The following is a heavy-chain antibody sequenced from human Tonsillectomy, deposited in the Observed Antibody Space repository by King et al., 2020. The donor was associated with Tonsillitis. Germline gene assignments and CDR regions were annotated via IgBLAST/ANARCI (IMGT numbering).Heavy chain of an antibody. V-gene: IGHV5-51*04. D-gene: IGHD2/OR15-2a*01. J-gene: IGHJ6*04. CDR1: GYRSTNYW. CDR2: IHAADSDT. Sequence: QLVQSGAEVRKPGASLKISCKNSGYRSTNYWIGWARQMPGKGLEWVGLIHAADSDTKYSPSLQGQVTISVDKPISTAYLQWSSLRASDTAIYYCAGATHTTFYFDVWGRGTTVTVSS. CDR3: AGATHTTFYFDV.